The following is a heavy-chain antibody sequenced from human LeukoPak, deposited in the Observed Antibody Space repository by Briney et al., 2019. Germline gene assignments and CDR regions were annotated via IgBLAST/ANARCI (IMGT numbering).Heavy chain of an antibody. CDR1: GGSISSYY. V-gene: IGHV4-59*01. D-gene: IGHD3-22*01. CDR2: IYYSGST. Sequence: PSETLSLTCTVSGGSISSYYWSWIRQPPGKGLEWIGYIYYSGSTNYNPSLKSRVTISVDTSKNQFSLRLSSVTAADTAVYYCARGSVGGYYDSSDYWYFDYWGQGTLVTVSS. J-gene: IGHJ4*02. CDR3: ARGSVGGYYDSSDYWYFDY.